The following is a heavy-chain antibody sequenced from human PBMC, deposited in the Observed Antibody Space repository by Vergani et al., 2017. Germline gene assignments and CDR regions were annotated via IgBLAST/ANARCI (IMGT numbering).Heavy chain of an antibody. V-gene: IGHV1-69*02. J-gene: IGHJ6*02. D-gene: IGHD3-10*01. CDR1: GDTFSSYT. CDR3: ARDQGFGELFCYYGMDV. CDR2: IIPILGIA. Sequence: QVQLVQSGAAVKKPGSSVNVSCKASGDTFSSYTISWVRQAPGQGRDWMGRIIPILGIANYAQKFQGRVTITAYQSTSTAYMELRCLRSEDTAVYYCARDQGFGELFCYYGMDVWGQGTTVTVSS.